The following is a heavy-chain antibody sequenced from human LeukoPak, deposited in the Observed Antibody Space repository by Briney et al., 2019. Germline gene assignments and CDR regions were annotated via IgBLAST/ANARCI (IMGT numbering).Heavy chain of an antibody. V-gene: IGHV1-8*01. D-gene: IGHD6-19*01. CDR3: ASTTGYSSGWYSPYYYYGMDV. J-gene: IGHJ6*02. CDR1: GYTFTSYD. CDR2: MNPNSGNT. Sequence: ASVKVSCKASGYTFTSYDINWVRQATGQGLEWMGWMNPNSGNTGYAQKFQGRVTMTRNISISTAYMELSSLRSEDTAVYYCASTTGYSSGWYSPYYYYGMDVWGQGTTVTVSS.